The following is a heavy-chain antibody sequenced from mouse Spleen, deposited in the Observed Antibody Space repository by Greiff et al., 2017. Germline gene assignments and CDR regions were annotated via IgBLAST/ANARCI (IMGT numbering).Heavy chain of an antibody. D-gene: IGHD4-1*01. CDR1: GFSLTSYG. J-gene: IGHJ3*01. CDR3: ASDRDWDRGFAY. V-gene: IGHV2-6*01. Sequence: VKLVESGPGLVAPSQSLSITCTVSGFSLTSYGVDWVRQSPGKGLEWLGVIWGGGSTNYNSALKSRLSISKDNSKSQVFLKMNSLQTDDTAMYYCASDRDWDRGFAYWGQGTLVTVSA. CDR2: IWGGGST.